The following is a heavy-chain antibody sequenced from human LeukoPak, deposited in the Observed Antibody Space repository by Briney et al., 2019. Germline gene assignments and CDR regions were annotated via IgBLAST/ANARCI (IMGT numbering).Heavy chain of an antibody. CDR2: ISYDGSNK. CDR1: GFTFSSYG. J-gene: IGHJ1*01. D-gene: IGHD3-10*01. CDR3: AKDPSRGKKSLYFQH. Sequence: GRSLRLSCAASGFTFSSYGMHWVRQAPGKGLEWVAVISYDGSNKYYADSVKGRFTISRDNSKNTLYLQMNSLRAEDTAVYYCAKDPSRGKKSLYFQHWGQGTLVTVSS. V-gene: IGHV3-30*18.